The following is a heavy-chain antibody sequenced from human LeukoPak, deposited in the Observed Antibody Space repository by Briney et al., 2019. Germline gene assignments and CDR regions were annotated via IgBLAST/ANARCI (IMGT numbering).Heavy chain of an antibody. D-gene: IGHD6-6*01. CDR3: AAEYSSSSGGGNWFDP. V-gene: IGHV4-59*01. J-gene: IGHJ5*02. CDR1: GGSISSYY. CDR2: IYYSGST. Sequence: SETPSLTCTVSGGSISSYYWSWIRQPPGKGLEWIGYIYYSGSTNYNPSLKSRVTISVDTSKNQFSLKLSSVTAADTAVYYCAAEYSSSSGGGNWFDPWGQGTLVTVSS.